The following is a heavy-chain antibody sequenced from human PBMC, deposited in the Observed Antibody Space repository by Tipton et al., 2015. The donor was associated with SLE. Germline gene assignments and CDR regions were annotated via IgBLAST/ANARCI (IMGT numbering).Heavy chain of an antibody. Sequence: SLRLSCAASGFTFSSYGMHWVRQAPGKGLEWVAVIWYDGSNKYYADSVKGRFTISRDNSKNTLYLQMNSLRAEDTAVYYCAKEDCSSTSCYEFDYWGQGTLVTVSS. CDR3: AKEDCSSTSCYEFDY. V-gene: IGHV3-33*06. CDR2: IWYDGSNK. CDR1: GFTFSSYG. D-gene: IGHD2-2*01. J-gene: IGHJ4*02.